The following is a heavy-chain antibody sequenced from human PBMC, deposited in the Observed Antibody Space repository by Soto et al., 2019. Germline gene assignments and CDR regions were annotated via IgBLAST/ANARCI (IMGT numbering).Heavy chain of an antibody. V-gene: IGHV4-4*07. CDR3: ARDGEYCSGGSCYSENWFDP. D-gene: IGHD2-15*01. CDR1: GGSISSYY. Sequence: PSETLSLTCTVSGGSISSYYWSWIRQPAGKGLEWIGRIYTSGSTNYNPSLKSRVTMSVDTSKNQFSLKLSSVTAADTAVYYCARDGEYCSGGSCYSENWFDPWGQGTLVTVS. J-gene: IGHJ5*02. CDR2: IYTSGST.